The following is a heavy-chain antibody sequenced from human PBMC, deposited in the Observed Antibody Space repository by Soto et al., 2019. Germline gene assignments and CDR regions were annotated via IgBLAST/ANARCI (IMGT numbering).Heavy chain of an antibody. Sequence: QVQLQQWGAGLLKPSETLSLTCAVYGGSVSVPNYYWSWIRQPPGKGLEWIGEMSHRGGSHFNPSLKSRVTISVDTSTHQFSLKMSSVTAADTALYYCARVQRGTATTVVDAFDIWGPGTMVIVSS. J-gene: IGHJ3*02. CDR1: GGSVSVPNYY. V-gene: IGHV4-34*01. CDR3: ARVQRGTATTVVDAFDI. D-gene: IGHD1-1*01. CDR2: MSHRGGS.